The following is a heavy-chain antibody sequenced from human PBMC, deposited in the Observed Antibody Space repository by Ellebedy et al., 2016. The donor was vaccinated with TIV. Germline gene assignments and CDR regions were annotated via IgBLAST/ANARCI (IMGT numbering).Heavy chain of an antibody. Sequence: GESLKISCKASGYIFTSYWIGWVRLMPGKGREWMGSFSPGDSDTRYSPSIQVQVTISADRSTSTAYLQWSSLKASVTATYYCARLGVGNWFDPWGQGTVVIVSS. CDR3: ARLGVGNWFDP. J-gene: IGHJ5*02. V-gene: IGHV5-51*01. CDR2: FSPGDSDT. CDR1: GYIFTSYW. D-gene: IGHD3-3*01.